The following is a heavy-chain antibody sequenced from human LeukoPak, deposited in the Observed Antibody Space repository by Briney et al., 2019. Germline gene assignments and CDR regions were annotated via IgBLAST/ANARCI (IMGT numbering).Heavy chain of an antibody. Sequence: PGGSLRLSCAASGFTFSSYAMSWVRQAPGKGLEWVSAISGSGGSTYYADSVKGRFTISRDNSKNTLYLQMNSLRAEDTAVYYCARDRSLIVGGGYYFDYWGQGTLVTVSS. V-gene: IGHV3-23*01. CDR2: ISGSGGST. J-gene: IGHJ4*02. CDR3: ARDRSLIVGGGYYFDY. CDR1: GFTFSSYA. D-gene: IGHD1-26*01.